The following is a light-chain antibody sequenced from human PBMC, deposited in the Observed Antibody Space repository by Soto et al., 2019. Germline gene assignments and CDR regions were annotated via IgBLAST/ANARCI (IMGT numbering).Light chain of an antibody. CDR2: AAS. CDR3: QQYNNWPPWK. J-gene: IGKJ1*01. Sequence: DIQMTHSPYSLSASVGDRATITGRASQSISSYLNWYQQKPGKAPKLLIYAASSLQSGVPSRFSGSGSGTDFTLTISSLQPEDFAVYYCQQYNNWPPWKFGQGTTVDIK. V-gene: IGKV1-39*01. CDR1: QSISSY.